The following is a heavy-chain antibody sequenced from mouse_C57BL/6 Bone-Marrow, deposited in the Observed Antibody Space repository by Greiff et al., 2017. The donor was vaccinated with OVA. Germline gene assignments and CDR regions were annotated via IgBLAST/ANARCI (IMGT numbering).Heavy chain of an antibody. CDR2: IDPENGDT. J-gene: IGHJ4*01. CDR1: GFNIKDDY. CDR3: TTEGNAMDY. V-gene: IGHV14-4*01. Sequence: EVHLVESGAELVRPGASVKLSCTASGFNIKDDYMHWVKQRPEQGLEWIGWIDPENGDTEYASKFQGKATITADTSSNTAYLQLSSLTSEDTAVYYCTTEGNAMDYWGQGTSVTVSS.